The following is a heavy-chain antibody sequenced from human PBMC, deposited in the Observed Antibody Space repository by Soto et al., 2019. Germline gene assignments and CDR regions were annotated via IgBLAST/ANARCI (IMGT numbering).Heavy chain of an antibody. Sequence: QVQLVQSGAEVKKPGASVRVSCKASGYIFITYYMHWVRQAPGQGLEWMGVINPSGGSTSYAQKFQDRVTMTRDTSTNTVYMDLSSLRSEDTAVYYCARSPGTTRGYSVFDYWGQGTLVTVST. CDR3: ARSPGTTRGYSVFDY. V-gene: IGHV1-46*01. J-gene: IGHJ4*02. D-gene: IGHD3-22*01. CDR1: GYIFITYY. CDR2: INPSGGST.